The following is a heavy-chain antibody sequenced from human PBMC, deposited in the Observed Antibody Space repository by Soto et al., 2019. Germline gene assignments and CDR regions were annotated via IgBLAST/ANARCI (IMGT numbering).Heavy chain of an antibody. CDR2: TYYRSKWYN. CDR1: GDSVSSNSAA. J-gene: IGHJ4*02. V-gene: IGHV6-1*01. Sequence: QSQTLSLTCAISGDSVSSNSAAWNWIRQSPSRGLEWLGRTYYRSKWYNDYAVSVKSRITINPDTSKNQFSLQLNSVTPEDTAVYYCASEGRGASSSAPCIDYWGQGTLVTVSS. CDR3: ASEGRGASSSAPCIDY. D-gene: IGHD6-6*01.